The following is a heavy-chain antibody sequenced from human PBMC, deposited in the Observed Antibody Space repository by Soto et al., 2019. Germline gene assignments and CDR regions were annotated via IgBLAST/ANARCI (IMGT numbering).Heavy chain of an antibody. J-gene: IGHJ4*02. D-gene: IGHD3-16*01. V-gene: IGHV3-23*01. CDR1: GFTFSSYA. Sequence: EVQLLESGGGLVQPGGSLRLSCAASGFTFSSYAMSWVRQAPRKGLEWVSAISGSGGRTYSADSGKGRFTISRDNSKNTLYLQMNSLRAEDTAVYYCAKRGRGAVAYDYWGQGTLVTVSS. CDR3: AKRGRGAVAYDY. CDR2: ISGSGGRT.